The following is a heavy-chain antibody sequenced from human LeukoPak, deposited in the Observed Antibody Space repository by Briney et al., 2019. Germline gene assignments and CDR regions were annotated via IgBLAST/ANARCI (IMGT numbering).Heavy chain of an antibody. Sequence: SETLSLTCSVSGGYISSYYWSWIRQPAGKGLESIGHISTSGSTNYNPSLKSRVTMSVDTSKNQFSLKLSSVTAADTAVYYCARVRYSDSSVLTRKRSYYFDYWGQGTQVTVSS. D-gene: IGHD3-22*01. CDR3: ARVRYSDSSVLTRKRSYYFDY. CDR1: GGYISSYY. CDR2: ISTSGST. J-gene: IGHJ4*02. V-gene: IGHV4-4*07.